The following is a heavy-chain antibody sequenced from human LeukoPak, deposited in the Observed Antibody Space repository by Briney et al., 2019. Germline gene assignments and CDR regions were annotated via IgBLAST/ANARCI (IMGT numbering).Heavy chain of an antibody. D-gene: IGHD3-10*01. J-gene: IGHJ4*02. CDR2: ISYTGST. Sequence: SETLSLTCTVSGGSISRDGYYWSWIRQNPGKGLEWIGYISYTGSTYYNPSLKSRFTMSVDTSKSHLSLKLNSVTAADTAVYYCARLWFGELFLDSWGQGVLVTVSS. CDR3: ARLWFGELFLDS. V-gene: IGHV4-31*03. CDR1: GGSISRDGYY.